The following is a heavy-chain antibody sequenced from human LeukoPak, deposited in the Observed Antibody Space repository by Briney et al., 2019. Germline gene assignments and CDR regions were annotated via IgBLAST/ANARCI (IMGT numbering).Heavy chain of an antibody. CDR2: INHSGST. V-gene: IGHV4-34*01. CDR3: ARGGFYCGGDCYVDY. D-gene: IGHD2-21*02. Sequence: SETLSLTCAAYGWSFSPYYWSWIRQPPGKGLEWIGEINHSGSTNYNPSLKSRVTISVDTSKNQFSLRLSSVTAADTAVYYCARGGFYCGGDCYVDYWGQGTLVTVSS. CDR1: GWSFSPYY. J-gene: IGHJ4*02.